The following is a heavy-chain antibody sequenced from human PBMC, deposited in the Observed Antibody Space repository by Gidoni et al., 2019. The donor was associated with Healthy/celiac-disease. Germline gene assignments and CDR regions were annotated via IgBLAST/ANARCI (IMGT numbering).Heavy chain of an antibody. Sequence: QVQLVQSGAEVKKPGASVKVSCKASGYTFTSYDINWVRQATGQGLEWMGWMNPNSGNTGYAQKFQGRVTITRNTSISTAYMELSSLRSEDTAVYYCERGGRITIFGVVRKTYGMDVWGQGTTVTVSS. J-gene: IGHJ6*02. D-gene: IGHD3-3*01. CDR2: MNPNSGNT. CDR3: ERGGRITIFGVVRKTYGMDV. V-gene: IGHV1-8*01. CDR1: GYTFTSYD.